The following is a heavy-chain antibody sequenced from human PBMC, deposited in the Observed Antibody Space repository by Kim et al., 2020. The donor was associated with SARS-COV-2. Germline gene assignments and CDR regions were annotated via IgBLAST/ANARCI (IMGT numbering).Heavy chain of an antibody. CDR1: GFTVSNNY. Sequence: GGSLRLSCAASGFTVSNNYMTWVRQAPGKGLEWVSVIYSGGSTYYADSVKGRVTISRDNSKNTLYLQMNSVRAEDTAVYYCARGGFGALDYWGQGTLVTVSS. CDR2: IYSGGST. CDR3: ARGGFGALDY. J-gene: IGHJ4*02. D-gene: IGHD1-26*01. V-gene: IGHV3-53*01.